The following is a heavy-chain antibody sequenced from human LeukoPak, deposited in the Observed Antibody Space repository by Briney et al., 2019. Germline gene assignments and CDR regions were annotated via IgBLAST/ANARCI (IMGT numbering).Heavy chain of an antibody. CDR1: GGSISSYY. D-gene: IGHD2-8*01. Sequence: PSETLSLTCTVSGGSISSYYWSWIRQPPGKGLEWIGEINHSGSTNYNPSLKSRVTISVDTSKNQFSLKLSSVTAADTAVYYCARNIVLMVYALDYWGQGTLVTVSS. CDR2: INHSGST. J-gene: IGHJ4*02. CDR3: ARNIVLMVYALDY. V-gene: IGHV4-34*01.